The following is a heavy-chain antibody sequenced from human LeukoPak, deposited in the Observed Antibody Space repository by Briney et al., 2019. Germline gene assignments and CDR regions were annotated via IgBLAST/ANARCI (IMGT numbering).Heavy chain of an antibody. D-gene: IGHD3-22*01. J-gene: IGHJ1*01. CDR3: AKDSDYYHSSGYYYAYFQH. CDR1: GFTFSSFG. Sequence: GGSLRLSCAASGFTFSSFGIHWVRQAPAMGLEWVAVISNDGSNKFYADSVKGRFTISRDNSKNTLYLHMNSLRDEDTAVYYCAKDSDYYHSSGYYYAYFQHWGQGTLVTVSS. V-gene: IGHV3-30*18. CDR2: ISNDGSNK.